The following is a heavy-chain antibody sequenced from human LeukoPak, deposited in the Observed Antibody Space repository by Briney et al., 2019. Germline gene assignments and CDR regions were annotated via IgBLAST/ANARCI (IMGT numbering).Heavy chain of an antibody. CDR2: ISISGTTR. CDR3: AKTVAASGPSDY. Sequence: PGGSLRLSCVVSGSTFSNYEMNWVRQAPGKGLEWVSYISISGTTRYYADSVKGRFTISRDNAKSSLYLQMNSLRADDTAVYYCAKTVAASGPSDYWGQGTLVTVSS. D-gene: IGHD4-23*01. CDR1: GSTFSNYE. V-gene: IGHV3-48*03. J-gene: IGHJ4*02.